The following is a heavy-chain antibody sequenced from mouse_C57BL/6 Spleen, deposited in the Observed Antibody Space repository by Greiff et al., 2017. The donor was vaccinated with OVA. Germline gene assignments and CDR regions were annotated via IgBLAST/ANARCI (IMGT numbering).Heavy chain of an antibody. CDR3: AREGWFSFDY. D-gene: IGHD2-3*01. Sequence: EVQVVESGGGLVQPGGSLKLSCAASGFTFSDYYMYWVRQTPEKRLEWVAYISNGGGSTYYPDTVKGRFTISRDNAKNTLYLQMSRLKSEDTAMYYCAREGWFSFDYWGQGTTLTVSS. J-gene: IGHJ2*01. CDR2: ISNGGGST. CDR1: GFTFSDYY. V-gene: IGHV5-12*01.